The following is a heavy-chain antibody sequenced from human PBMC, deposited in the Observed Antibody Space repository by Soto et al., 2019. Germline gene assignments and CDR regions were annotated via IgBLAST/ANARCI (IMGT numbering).Heavy chain of an antibody. Sequence: PGGSLRLSCAASGFTFSNSWMNWVRQAPGKGLEWVANIKEDGTAKYYLDSVKGRFTVSRDNVKNSLYLQMNSLRAEDTAMYCCTPDRGYLTFDYWGPGTLVTVSS. J-gene: IGHJ4*02. CDR2: IKEDGTAK. CDR1: GFTFSNSW. V-gene: IGHV3-7*01. D-gene: IGHD3-22*01. CDR3: TPDRGYLTFDY.